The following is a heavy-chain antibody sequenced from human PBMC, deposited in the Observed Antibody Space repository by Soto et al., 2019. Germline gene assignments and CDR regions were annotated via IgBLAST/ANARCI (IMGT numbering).Heavy chain of an antibody. Sequence: QITLKESGPPLVNPTQTLTLTCTFSGFSLSTSGVGVGWIRQPPGKALEWLALIYWDDDKRYSTYLKSRLTITKDTSKNQVVITMTKMDPVDTATYYCAHTIYFERIAAAATFDYWGQGTLVTVSS. CDR3: AHTIYFERIAAAATFDY. D-gene: IGHD6-13*01. CDR2: IYWDDDK. CDR1: GFSLSTSGVG. J-gene: IGHJ4*02. V-gene: IGHV2-5*02.